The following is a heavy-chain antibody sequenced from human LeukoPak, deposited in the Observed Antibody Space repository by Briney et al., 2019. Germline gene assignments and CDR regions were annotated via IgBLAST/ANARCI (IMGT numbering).Heavy chain of an antibody. V-gene: IGHV1-24*01. D-gene: IGHD5-24*01. CDR3: ATDFDGYKKFDY. J-gene: IGHJ4*02. Sequence: GASVKVSCKVSGYTLTELSMHWVRQAPGKGLEWMGGFDPGDGETIYAQKFQGRVTMTEDTSTDTAYMELSSLRSEDTAVYYCATDFDGYKKFDYWGQGTLVTVSS. CDR2: FDPGDGET. CDR1: GYTLTELS.